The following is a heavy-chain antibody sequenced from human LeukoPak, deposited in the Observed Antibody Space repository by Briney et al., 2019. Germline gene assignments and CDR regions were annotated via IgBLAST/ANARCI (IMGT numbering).Heavy chain of an antibody. V-gene: IGHV4-38-2*02. J-gene: IGHJ3*02. CDR2: IHHSGNI. CDR3: ARDRGGLDAFDI. CDR1: GYSVSSGYY. D-gene: IGHD3-10*01. Sequence: SETLSLTCTVSGYSVSSGYYWGWIRQSPGKGLEWIGNIHHSGNIYYNVSLKSRVTISVHTSNNQFSLNLNSVTAADTAVYYCARDRGGLDAFDIWGQGTMVTVSS.